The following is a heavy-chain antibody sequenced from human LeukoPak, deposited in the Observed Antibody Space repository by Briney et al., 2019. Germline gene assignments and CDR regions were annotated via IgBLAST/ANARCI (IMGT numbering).Heavy chain of an antibody. J-gene: IGHJ6*03. CDR1: GGSARGFY. V-gene: IGHV4-59*02. Sequence: SGSLSLTCTVSGGSARGFYWSWIRQPPGQGLEWIGSVYYSGGATYTPSLQSRVAISAHTSKNKFSLKLSSVTSADTAVYYCARGAGYYYYYMDGWGKGTTVTISS. CDR3: ARGAGYYYYYMDG. CDR2: VYYSGGA. D-gene: IGHD6-13*01.